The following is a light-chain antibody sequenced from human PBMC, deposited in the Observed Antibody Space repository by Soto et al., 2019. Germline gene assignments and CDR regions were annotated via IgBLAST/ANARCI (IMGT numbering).Light chain of an antibody. CDR3: QRYNGWPPGGT. V-gene: IGKV3-15*01. J-gene: IGKJ1*01. CDR2: GAS. CDR1: QSVNNN. Sequence: EIVMTQSPATLSVSPGERATLSCRASQSVNNNLAWYQQKPGQAPRLLIYGASTRATGIPARFSGSGSGTEFTLTISSLQSEDCAVYCCQRYNGWPPGGTFGQGTKVEIK.